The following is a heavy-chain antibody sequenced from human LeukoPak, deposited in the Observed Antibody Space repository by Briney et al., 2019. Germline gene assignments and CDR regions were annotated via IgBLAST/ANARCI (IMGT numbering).Heavy chain of an antibody. V-gene: IGHV3-33*01. J-gene: IGHJ4*02. CDR1: GFTFSNYG. CDR2: IWYDGSNK. D-gene: IGHD3-22*01. Sequence: GGSLRLSCAASGFTFSNYGMHWVRQAPGKGLEWVAYIWYDGSNKYYTDSVKGRFTISRDNSKNTPYLQMNSLRAEDTAVYYCARSYYYDSSHTADYWGQGTLVTVSS. CDR3: ARSYYYDSSHTADY.